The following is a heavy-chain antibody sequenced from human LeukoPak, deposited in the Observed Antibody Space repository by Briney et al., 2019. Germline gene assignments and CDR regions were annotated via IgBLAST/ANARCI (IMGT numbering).Heavy chain of an antibody. CDR1: GYTFTGYY. V-gene: IGHV1-24*01. D-gene: IGHD6-13*01. J-gene: IGHJ5*02. CDR3: ATDPLYSSSVFRFDP. CDR2: FDPEDGET. Sequence: ASVKVSCKASGYTFTGYYMHWVRQAPGKGLEWMGGFDPEDGETIYAQKFQGRVTMTEDTSTDTAYMELSSLRSEDTAVYYCATDPLYSSSVFRFDPWGQGTLVTVSS.